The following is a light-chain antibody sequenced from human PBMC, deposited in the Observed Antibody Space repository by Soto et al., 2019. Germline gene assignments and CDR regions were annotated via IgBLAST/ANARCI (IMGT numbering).Light chain of an antibody. CDR1: QGISSA. CDR2: DAS. V-gene: IGKV1D-13*01. Sequence: AIQLTQSPSSLSASVGDRVTITCRTSQGISSALAWYQQKPGKAPKLLIYDASSLESGVPSRFSGSGSGTDFTLTISSLQPEDFETYYCQQFNNYPVTFGQGTRLEIK. CDR3: QQFNNYPVT. J-gene: IGKJ5*01.